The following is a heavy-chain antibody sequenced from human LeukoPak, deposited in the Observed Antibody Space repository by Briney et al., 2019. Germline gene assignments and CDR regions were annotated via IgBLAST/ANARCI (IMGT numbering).Heavy chain of an antibody. J-gene: IGHJ4*02. CDR2: IKQDGSEK. Sequence: PGRSLRLSCAAFGFTFSSYWMSWVRQAPGKGLEWVANIKQDGSEKYYVDSVKGRFTISRDNAKNSLYLQMNSLRAEDTAVYYCARDGLLWFGELPCFDYWGQGTLVTVSS. V-gene: IGHV3-7*03. CDR1: GFTFSSYW. CDR3: ARDGLLWFGELPCFDY. D-gene: IGHD3-10*01.